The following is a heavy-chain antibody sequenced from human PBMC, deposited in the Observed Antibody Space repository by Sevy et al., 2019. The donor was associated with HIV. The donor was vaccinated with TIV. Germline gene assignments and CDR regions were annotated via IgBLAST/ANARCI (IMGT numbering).Heavy chain of an antibody. J-gene: IGHJ4*02. CDR2: IYHSGST. V-gene: IGHV4-30-2*01. Sequence: SETLSLTCAVSGGSISSGGYCWSWIRQPPGKGLEWIGYIYHSGSTYYNPSLKSRVTISVDRSKNQCSLKLSSVTAAHTAVYYCARGNNISGYPPFDYWGQGTLVTVSS. CDR1: GGSISSGGYC. CDR3: ARGNNISGYPPFDY. D-gene: IGHD3-22*01.